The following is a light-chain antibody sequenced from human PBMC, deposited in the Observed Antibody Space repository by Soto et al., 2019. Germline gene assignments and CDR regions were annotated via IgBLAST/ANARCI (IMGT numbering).Light chain of an antibody. Sequence: QSALTQPPSASGTPGQRVTISCSGSSSNIGSNTVNWYQQFPGTAPKLLIYSNNQRSSGVPDRFSGSKSGTSASLAISGLQSEDEAEYHCAAWDDSLNGWVFGGGTKVTVL. J-gene: IGLJ3*02. CDR2: SNN. CDR1: SSNIGSNT. CDR3: AAWDDSLNGWV. V-gene: IGLV1-44*01.